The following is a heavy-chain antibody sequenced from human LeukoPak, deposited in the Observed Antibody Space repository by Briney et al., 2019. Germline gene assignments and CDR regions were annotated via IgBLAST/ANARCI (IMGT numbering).Heavy chain of an antibody. V-gene: IGHV1-69*05. CDR3: ARGMKEGVVPAAPTLLYYYYYYMDV. CDR1: GGTFSSYA. J-gene: IGHJ6*03. CDR2: IIPIFGTA. Sequence: SVKVSCKASGGTFSSYAISWVRQAPGQGLEWMGGIIPIFGTANYAQKFQGRVTITTDESTSTAYMELSSLRSEDTAVYYCARGMKEGVVPAAPTLLYYYYYYMDVWGKGTTVTVSS. D-gene: IGHD2-2*01.